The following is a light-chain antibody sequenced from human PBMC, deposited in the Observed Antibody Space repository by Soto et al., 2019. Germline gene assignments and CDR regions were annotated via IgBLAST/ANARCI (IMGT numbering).Light chain of an antibody. CDR3: QQYGSAPYT. CDR2: GAS. J-gene: IGKJ2*01. Sequence: EIVLTQSPGTLSLSPGERATLSCRASQSVSSSYLAWYQQKPGQAPRLLIYGASSRATGIPDRFSGSGSGTDVTLTISRLDPEDFAVDYCQQYGSAPYTFGQGTKLEIK. CDR1: QSVSSSY. V-gene: IGKV3-20*01.